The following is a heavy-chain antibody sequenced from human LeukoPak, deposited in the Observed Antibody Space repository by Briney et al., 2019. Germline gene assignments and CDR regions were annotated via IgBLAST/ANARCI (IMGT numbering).Heavy chain of an antibody. Sequence: GGSLRLPCVASGFTFSTYAMSWVRQAPGKGLECVSAIRGSSGSDTYYADYVKGRFTISRDNSKNMVYLQMNSLRVEDTAVYYCARSLFGGNVNWGQGTLVTVSA. CDR2: IRGSSGSDT. J-gene: IGHJ4*02. V-gene: IGHV3-23*01. CDR3: ARSLFGGNVN. CDR1: GFTFSTYA. D-gene: IGHD4-23*01.